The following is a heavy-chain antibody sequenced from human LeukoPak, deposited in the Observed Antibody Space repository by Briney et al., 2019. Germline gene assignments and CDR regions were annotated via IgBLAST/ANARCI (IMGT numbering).Heavy chain of an antibody. CDR1: GFTFSSTW. J-gene: IGHJ6*03. Sequence: GGSLRLSCAASGFTFSSTWMHWVRQAPGKGLVWVSRITSDGSSTIYADSVKGRFTISRDNSKNTLYLQMNSLRAEDTAVYYCAKGGYCSGGSCGSYYYYYYMDVWGKGTTVTISS. CDR2: ITSDGSST. CDR3: AKGGYCSGGSCGSYYYYYYMDV. D-gene: IGHD2-15*01. V-gene: IGHV3-74*01.